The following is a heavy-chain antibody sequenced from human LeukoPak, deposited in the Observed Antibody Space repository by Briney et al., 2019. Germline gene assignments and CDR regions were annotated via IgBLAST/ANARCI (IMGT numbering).Heavy chain of an antibody. D-gene: IGHD3-10*01. CDR2: ISRRGDST. CDR3: AKYYYGSGSFSLYYFDY. Sequence: GGSLRLSCAASAFTFNSYAMSWVRQAPGKGLEWVSSISRRGDSTYYADSVKGRFTISRDNSKNTLYLQMNSLRAEDTAVYYCAKYYYGSGSFSLYYFDYWGQGTLVTVSS. J-gene: IGHJ4*02. CDR1: AFTFNSYA. V-gene: IGHV3-23*01.